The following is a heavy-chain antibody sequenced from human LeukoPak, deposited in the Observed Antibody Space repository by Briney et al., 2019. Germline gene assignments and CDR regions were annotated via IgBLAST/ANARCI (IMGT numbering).Heavy chain of an antibody. V-gene: IGHV4-61*02. CDR2: IYTSGST. CDR1: GGSISSGSYY. D-gene: IGHD2-15*01. Sequence: SETLSLTCTVSGGSISSGSYYWSWIRQPAGKGLEWIGRIYTSGSTNYNPSLKSRVTISVDTSKNQFSLKPSSVTAADTAVYYCASLGYCSGGSCYHDAFDIWGQGTMVTVSS. CDR3: ASLGYCSGGSCYHDAFDI. J-gene: IGHJ3*02.